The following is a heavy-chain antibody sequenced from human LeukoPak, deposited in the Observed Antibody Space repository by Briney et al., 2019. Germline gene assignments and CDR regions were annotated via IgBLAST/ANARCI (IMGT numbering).Heavy chain of an antibody. CDR1: GYSFTSYW. V-gene: IGHV5-51*01. CDR3: ARQLANWGSDGSTFDY. J-gene: IGHJ4*02. CDR2: IYPGDSDT. Sequence: GESLKISCKGSGYSFTSYWIGWVRQMPGKGLEWMGIIYPGDSDTRYSPSFQGQVTISADKSISTAYLQWSSLKASDTAMYYCARQLANWGSDGSTFDYWGQGTLVTVSS. D-gene: IGHD7-27*01.